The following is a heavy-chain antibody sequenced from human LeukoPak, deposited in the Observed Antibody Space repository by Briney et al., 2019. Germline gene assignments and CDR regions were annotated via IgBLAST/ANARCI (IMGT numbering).Heavy chain of an antibody. CDR1: GFTFSSYS. CDR3: GRDTSSPHRDIVVVPAADFDY. Sequence: GGSLRLSCAASGFTFSSYSMNWVRQAPGEGLEWVSSISSRSSYIYYADSVKGRFTISRDNAKNSLYLRMNSLRAEDTAVYYCGRDTSSPHRDIVVVPAADFDYWGQGTLVTVSS. CDR2: ISSRSSYI. V-gene: IGHV3-21*01. J-gene: IGHJ4*02. D-gene: IGHD2-2*01.